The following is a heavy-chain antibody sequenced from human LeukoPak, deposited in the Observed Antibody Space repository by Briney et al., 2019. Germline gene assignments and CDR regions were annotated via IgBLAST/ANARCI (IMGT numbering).Heavy chain of an antibody. V-gene: IGHV3-9*01. CDR2: ISWNSGSI. D-gene: IGHD5-18*01. CDR1: GFTFDDYA. Sequence: GGSLRLSCAASGFTFDDYAMRWARQAPGKGLEWVSGISWNSGSIGYADSVKGRFTISRDNAKNSLYLQMNSLRAEDTALYYCAKDEGGGYSYGSGFDYWGQGTLVTVSS. CDR3: AKDEGGGYSYGSGFDY. J-gene: IGHJ4*02.